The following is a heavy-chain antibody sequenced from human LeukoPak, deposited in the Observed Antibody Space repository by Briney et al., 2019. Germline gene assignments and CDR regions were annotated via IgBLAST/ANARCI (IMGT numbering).Heavy chain of an antibody. J-gene: IGHJ4*02. CDR2: ISSSGSTI. Sequence: GGSLRLSCAASGFTFSDYYMSWIRQAPGKGLEWVSYISSSGSTIYYADSVKGRFTISRDNAKNSLYLQMNSLRAEDTAVYYCAREDHYYDSSGYYGDWGQGTLVTVSS. CDR3: AREDHYYDSSGYYGD. D-gene: IGHD3-22*01. V-gene: IGHV3-11*01. CDR1: GFTFSDYY.